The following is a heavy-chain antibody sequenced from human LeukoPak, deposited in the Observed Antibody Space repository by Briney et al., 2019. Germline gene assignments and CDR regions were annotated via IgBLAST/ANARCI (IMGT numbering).Heavy chain of an antibody. J-gene: IGHJ4*02. Sequence: SETLSLTCAVFGGSLSGHYRSWIHQPPGKGLEWIGEIHPSGSTSYNPSLRSRVIMSVDTSKNQFSLKLTSVTAADTAVYYCARGDDYRKTGYWGQGTLVTVSS. CDR2: IHPSGST. CDR1: GGSLSGHY. CDR3: ARGDDYRKTGY. V-gene: IGHV4-34*01. D-gene: IGHD4-11*01.